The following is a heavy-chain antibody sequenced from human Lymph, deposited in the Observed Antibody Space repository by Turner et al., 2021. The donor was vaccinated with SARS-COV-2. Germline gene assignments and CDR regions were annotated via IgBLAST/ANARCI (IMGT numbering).Heavy chain of an antibody. V-gene: IGHV3-23*01. CDR1: GFPFSSYA. CDR3: AKGVRGAMIVVVIAYFDY. CDR2: ISGSGGDT. J-gene: IGHJ4*02. D-gene: IGHD3-22*01. Sequence: EVQLLEPGGGLVQPGGSLILSCAASGFPFSSYAMGWVRQAPGRGREWVSAISGSGGDTYYADSVKGRFTISRDNSKNTLYLKMNSLRAEDTAVYYCAKGVRGAMIVVVIAYFDYWGQGTLVTVSS.